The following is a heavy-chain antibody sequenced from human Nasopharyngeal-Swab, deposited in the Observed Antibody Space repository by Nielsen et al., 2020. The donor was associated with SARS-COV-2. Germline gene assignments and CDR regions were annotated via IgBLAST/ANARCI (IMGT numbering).Heavy chain of an antibody. D-gene: IGHD5-12*01. V-gene: IGHV4-34*01. CDR3: AREGDIVATTYFDY. J-gene: IGHJ4*02. CDR2: INHSGST. Sequence: WIRQPPGKGLEWIGEINHSGSTNYNPSLKSRVTISVDTSKNQFSLKLSSVTAADTAVYYCAREGDIVATTYFDYWGQGTLVTSPQ.